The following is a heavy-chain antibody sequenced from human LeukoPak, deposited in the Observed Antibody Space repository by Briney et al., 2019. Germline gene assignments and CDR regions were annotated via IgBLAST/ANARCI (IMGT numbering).Heavy chain of an antibody. V-gene: IGHV3-74*01. CDR1: GFTFSSYW. Sequence: GGSLRLSCAASGFTFSSYWMHWVRQTPGKGPVWVSRINSDGSSTSYADSVKGRFTISRDNAKNTVYLQMNSLRAEDTAVYYCARAVAVAGTDAWGQGTLVTVSS. D-gene: IGHD6-19*01. CDR3: ARAVAVAGTDA. CDR2: INSDGSST. J-gene: IGHJ5*02.